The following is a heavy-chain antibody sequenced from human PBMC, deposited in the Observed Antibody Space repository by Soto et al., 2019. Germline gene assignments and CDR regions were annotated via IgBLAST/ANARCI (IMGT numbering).Heavy chain of an antibody. CDR2: INHTGGT. CDR1: GGSVNGYY. Sequence: PSETLSLTCAVYGGSVNGYYWNWIRQPPGKGLVWIGEINHTGGTHYNPSLKSRVTMSVDTSKNQFSLRLSSVTAADTAIYYCATRITVFGLLMPPFDPWGQGTQVTVSS. V-gene: IGHV4-34*01. D-gene: IGHD3-3*01. CDR3: ATRITVFGLLMPPFDP. J-gene: IGHJ5*02.